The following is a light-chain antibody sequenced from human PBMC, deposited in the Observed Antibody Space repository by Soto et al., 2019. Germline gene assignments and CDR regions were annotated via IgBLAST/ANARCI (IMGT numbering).Light chain of an antibody. J-gene: IGKJ2*01. V-gene: IGKV3-20*01. CDR1: QSVSNNY. CDR3: PQYATSPPYT. CDR2: GSS. Sequence: EVVLTQSPGTLSLSPGERATLSCRASQSVSNNYLAWYQQKPGQSLKLLIFGSSDRATGIPDRFSGSGSGTDFTLTVSSMELEDFAVYYCPQYATSPPYTFGQGTKLEIK.